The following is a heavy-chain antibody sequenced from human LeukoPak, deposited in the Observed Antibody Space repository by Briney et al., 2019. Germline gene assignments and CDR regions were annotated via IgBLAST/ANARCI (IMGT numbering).Heavy chain of an antibody. Sequence: SVKVSCKASGYTFTDYGITWVRQAPGQGLEWMGWISASNGGTHYSEKFQDRITVTTDTSTSTAYMELRSLVSDDTAVYYCAKARGEQNGGSNYWGQGTQVIVSS. D-gene: IGHD2-15*01. V-gene: IGHV1-18*01. CDR1: GYTFTDYG. CDR2: ISASNGGT. CDR3: AKARGEQNGGSNY. J-gene: IGHJ4*02.